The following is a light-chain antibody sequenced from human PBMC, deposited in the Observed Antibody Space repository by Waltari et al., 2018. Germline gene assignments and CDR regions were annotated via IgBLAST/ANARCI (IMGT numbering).Light chain of an antibody. CDR1: QYISNN. CDR2: GAS. J-gene: IGKJ2*02. Sequence: EIVMTQSPAALSVSPGERSTLSCKASQYISNNLAWYQHKPGQPPRLLISGASTRATGIPDRCSGSGSGTEFSLTISSMQSEDSAIYFCQQYNTWPPSTFGQGTKLEIK. V-gene: IGKV3-15*01. CDR3: QQYNTWPPST.